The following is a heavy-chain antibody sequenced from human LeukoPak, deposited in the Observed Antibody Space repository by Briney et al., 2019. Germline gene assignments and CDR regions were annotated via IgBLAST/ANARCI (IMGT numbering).Heavy chain of an antibody. D-gene: IGHD2-15*01. CDR1: GGSIISSDYH. CDR2: ISYSGNT. V-gene: IGHV4-39*01. Sequence: PSETLSLTCSLSGGSIISSDYHWGWVRQPPGTGLEWIGTISYSGNTDYNPSLRSRVTLSVDTSNNQFSLRLGSVTAADTAVYHCARHCCSGPAKRVFDIWGQGTMVTVSS. CDR3: ARHCCSGPAKRVFDI. J-gene: IGHJ3*02.